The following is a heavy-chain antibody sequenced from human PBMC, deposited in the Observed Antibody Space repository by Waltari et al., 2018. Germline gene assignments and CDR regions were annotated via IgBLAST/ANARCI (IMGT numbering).Heavy chain of an antibody. Sequence: QVHLAQSGAEVKKPGASVKISCTASGYTLTSYTIHWVRQAPGQRLEWMGWISSGNGKTKYSQTLQGRLTITRDKSASTVYMEMNSVRSEDTAVYYCARDLTGYYDDNNGYYYGPSVFDYWGQGTLVTVSS. D-gene: IGHD3-22*01. J-gene: IGHJ4*02. V-gene: IGHV1-3*01. CDR1: GYTLTSYT. CDR3: ARDLTGYYDDNNGYYYGPSVFDY. CDR2: ISSGNGKT.